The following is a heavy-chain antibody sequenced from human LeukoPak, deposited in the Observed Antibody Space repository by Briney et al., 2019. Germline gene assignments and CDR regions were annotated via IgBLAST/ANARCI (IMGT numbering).Heavy chain of an antibody. D-gene: IGHD2-15*01. CDR1: GGSISSGDYY. CDR2: IHYSGST. CDR3: ARGDVVVVAATGWYFDL. V-gene: IGHV4-30-4*08. J-gene: IGHJ2*01. Sequence: PSETLSLTCTVSGGSISSGDYYWSWIRQPPGKGLEWIGYIHYSGSTYYNPSLKGRVTISVDTSKNQFSLKLSSVTAADTAVYYCARGDVVVVAATGWYFDLWGRGTLVTVSS.